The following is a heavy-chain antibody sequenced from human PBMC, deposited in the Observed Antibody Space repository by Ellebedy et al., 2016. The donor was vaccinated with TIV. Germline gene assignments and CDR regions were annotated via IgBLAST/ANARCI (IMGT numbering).Heavy chain of an antibody. CDR3: MHLVVVTATGY. J-gene: IGHJ4*02. CDR1: GFTFSGSA. Sequence: GESLKISCAASGFTFSGSAMHWVRQASGKGLEWVGRIRSKVNNYATAYASSVKGRFTISRDDSKNTAYLQMNSLKTEDTAVYYGMHLVVVTATGYWGQGTLVTVSS. D-gene: IGHD2-21*02. CDR2: IRSKVNNYAT. V-gene: IGHV3-73*01.